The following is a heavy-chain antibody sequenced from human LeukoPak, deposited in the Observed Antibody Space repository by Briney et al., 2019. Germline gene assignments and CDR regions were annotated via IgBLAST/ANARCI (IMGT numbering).Heavy chain of an antibody. CDR2: ISSSGSTI. Sequence: PGGSLRLSCAASGFTFSDYYTSWIRQAPGKGLEWVSYISSSGSTIYYADSVKGRFTISRDNAKNSLYLQMNSLRAEDTAVYYCARLPPPKYDFWSGYYTYYYYGMDVWGQGTTVTVSS. V-gene: IGHV3-11*01. J-gene: IGHJ6*02. CDR1: GFTFSDYY. D-gene: IGHD3-3*01. CDR3: ARLPPPKYDFWSGYYTYYYYGMDV.